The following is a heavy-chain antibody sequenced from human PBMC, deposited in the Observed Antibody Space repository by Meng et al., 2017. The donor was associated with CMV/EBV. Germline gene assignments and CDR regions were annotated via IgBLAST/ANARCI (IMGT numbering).Heavy chain of an antibody. CDR3: AREGNGYGYQLLRTPYYFDY. D-gene: IGHD2-2*01. J-gene: IGHJ4*02. CDR2: INNDGGNT. CDR1: GFTFSDYW. Sequence: GGSLRLSCAASGFTFSDYWMHWVRQAPGKGLVWVSRINNDGGNTVYADSVKGRFTFSRDNAKNTLYLQMNSLRAEDTAVYYCAREGNGYGYQLLRTPYYFDYWGQGTLVPSPQ. V-gene: IGHV3-74*01.